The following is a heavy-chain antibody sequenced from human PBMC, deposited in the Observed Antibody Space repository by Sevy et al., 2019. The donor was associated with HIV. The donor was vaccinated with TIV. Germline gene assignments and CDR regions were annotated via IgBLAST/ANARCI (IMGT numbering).Heavy chain of an antibody. V-gene: IGHV4-4*07. CDR1: GGSISGTY. J-gene: IGHJ2*01. CDR3: ARPSYTGSSFWYFDL. D-gene: IGHD1-26*01. CDR2: FYSSGNT. Sequence: SETLSLTCTVSGGSISGTYWTWIRQPAGKGLEWIGTFYSSGNTDYNPSLKSRVTMSVDTSKNQFYLNLSSVTAADTAVYYCARPSYTGSSFWYFDLWGRGTLVTVSS.